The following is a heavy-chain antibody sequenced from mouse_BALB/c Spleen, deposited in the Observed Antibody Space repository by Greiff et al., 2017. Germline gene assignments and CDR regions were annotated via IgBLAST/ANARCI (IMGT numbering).Heavy chain of an antibody. V-gene: IGHV2-5-1*01. CDR3: AKNYYGSSYTWFAY. J-gene: IGHJ3*01. Sequence: QVHLQQSGPSLVQPSQSLSITCTVSGFSLTSYGVHWVRQSPGKGLEWLGVIWRGGSTDYNAAFMSRLSITKDNSKSQVFFKMNSLQADDTAIYYCAKNYYGSSYTWFAYWGQGTLVTVSA. CDR2: IWRGGST. CDR1: GFSLTSYG. D-gene: IGHD1-1*01.